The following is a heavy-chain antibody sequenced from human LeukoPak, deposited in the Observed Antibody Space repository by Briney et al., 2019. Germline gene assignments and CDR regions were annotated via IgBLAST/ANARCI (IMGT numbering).Heavy chain of an antibody. D-gene: IGHD1-7*01. CDR1: GASINDHY. CDR2: IFYTGST. J-gene: IGHJ5*02. Sequence: SETLSLTCTVSGASINDHYWSWIRQSPGRELEWLGHIFYTGSTNYNPSLKSRVTMSVDTSKTHFSLKLSSVTAAGTAVYYCARGKNWNFALAWFDPWGQGTLVTVSS. V-gene: IGHV4-59*11. CDR3: ARGKNWNFALAWFDP.